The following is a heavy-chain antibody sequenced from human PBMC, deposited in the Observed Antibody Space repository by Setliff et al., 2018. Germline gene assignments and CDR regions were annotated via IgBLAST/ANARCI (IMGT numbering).Heavy chain of an antibody. Sequence: GGSLRLSCAASGFTFSSSWMHWVCQAPEKGLEWVADIKQDGSEKYYVDSVKGRFTVSRDNSKNTLYLQMNSLRGEDTAVYYCAKDTGCYFDYWGQGTLVTVSS. CDR2: IKQDGSEK. CDR1: GFTFSSSW. CDR3: AKDTGCYFDY. J-gene: IGHJ4*02. D-gene: IGHD4-4*01. V-gene: IGHV3-7*03.